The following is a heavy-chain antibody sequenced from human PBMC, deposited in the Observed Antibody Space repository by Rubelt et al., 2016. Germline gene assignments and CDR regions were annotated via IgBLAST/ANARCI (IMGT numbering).Heavy chain of an antibody. CDR1: GYTFTGYY. D-gene: IGHD1-26*01. Sequence: QVQLVQSGAEVKKPGASVKVSCKASGYTFTGYYIHWVRQAPGQGLEWMGWINPNSGGTDCAQKFQGRVTMTSDTAITTANMGLSSLRSDDTAVYYCARHVGSGWWFDPWGQGTLVTVSS. J-gene: IGHJ5*02. CDR3: ARHVGSGWWFDP. V-gene: IGHV1-2*02. CDR2: INPNSGGT.